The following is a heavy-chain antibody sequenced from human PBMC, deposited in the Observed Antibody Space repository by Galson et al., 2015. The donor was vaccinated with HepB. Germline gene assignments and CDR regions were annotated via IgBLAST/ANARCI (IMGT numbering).Heavy chain of an antibody. CDR3: ARGARANLDGFDL. D-gene: IGHD1-26*01. V-gene: IGHV5-51*01. J-gene: IGHJ3*01. CDR1: GYRFTFDW. CDR2: IYPGDSDT. Sequence: QSGAEVKKPGESLKISCKGSGYRFTFDWINWVRQVPGKGLEWMGSIYPGDSDTRFTPSFQGQVTISADKSINTAYLQWSSLEASATAMYFCARGARANLDGFDLWGQGTMVTVSS.